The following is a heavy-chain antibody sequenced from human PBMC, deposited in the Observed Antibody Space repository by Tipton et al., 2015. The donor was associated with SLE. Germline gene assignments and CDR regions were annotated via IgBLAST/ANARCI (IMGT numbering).Heavy chain of an antibody. CDR3: ARAGGSGGSCGH. Sequence: QVQLVQSGAEVKKPGASVRVSCKASGYTFTSYGISWVRQAPGQGLEWMGWISAYNGNTNYGQAGQGRVTLTTDTSTSTAYMELWSLRSDDTAVYYCARAGGSGGSCGHWGQRTLVTVSS. J-gene: IGHJ4*02. V-gene: IGHV1-18*01. D-gene: IGHD2-15*01. CDR1: GYTFTSYG. CDR2: ISAYNGNT.